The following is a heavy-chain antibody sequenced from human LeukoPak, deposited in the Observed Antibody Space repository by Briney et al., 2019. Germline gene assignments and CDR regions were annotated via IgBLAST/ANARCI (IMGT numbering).Heavy chain of an antibody. CDR1: GFTFSRYE. J-gene: IGHJ3*02. D-gene: IGHD2-2*01. Sequence: PGGSLRPSCAASGFTFSRYEMNWVRQAPGKGLEWFSSITTTSSNMYYADSVKGRFTISRDNAKNSLYLQMNSLRAEDTALYFCARFETCRSSSCDDAFDIWGQGTMVTVSS. CDR3: ARFETCRSSSCDDAFDI. V-gene: IGHV3-21*01. CDR2: ITTTSSNM.